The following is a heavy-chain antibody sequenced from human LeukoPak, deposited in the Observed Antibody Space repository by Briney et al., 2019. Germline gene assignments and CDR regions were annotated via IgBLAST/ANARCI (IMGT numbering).Heavy chain of an antibody. J-gene: IGHJ3*02. CDR1: GYSISRGYY. CDR2: IYHSGST. D-gene: IGHD3-22*01. V-gene: IGHV4-38-2*02. Sequence: SETLSLICTVSGYSISRGYYWGWMRQPPGKGLEWIVSIYHSGSTYYNPSLKSRVTISVDTSTNQFSLKLSSVTGADTAVYYCSRDTMIVVVRLMQAFDICGQGTMVTVSS. CDR3: SRDTMIVVVRLMQAFDI.